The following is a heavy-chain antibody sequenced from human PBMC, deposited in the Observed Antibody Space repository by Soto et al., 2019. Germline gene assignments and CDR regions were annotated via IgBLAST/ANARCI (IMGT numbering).Heavy chain of an antibody. CDR2: VWYDGGNK. D-gene: IGHD5-12*01. V-gene: IGHV3-33*01. CDR1: GFTFRNYG. J-gene: IGHJ6*02. CDR3: CRAAGYSGNDYVYYYGMDV. Sequence: QVQLVESGGGVVQPGRSLRLSCAASGFTFRNYGMHWVRQAPAKGLEWVALVWYDGGNKNYVDSVKGRFTISRDNSKNTLYLQMNSLRDEDTAVYYCCRAAGYSGNDYVYYYGMDVGGQGTTVTVSS.